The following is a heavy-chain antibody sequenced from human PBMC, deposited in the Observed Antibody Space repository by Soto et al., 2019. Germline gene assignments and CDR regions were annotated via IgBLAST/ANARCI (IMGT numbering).Heavy chain of an antibody. CDR3: ARDGSRYDFWSGPYYFDY. J-gene: IGHJ4*02. Sequence: QVQLQESGPGLVKPSETLSLTCTVSGGSISTYYWSWIRQPPGKGLEWIGYIYYNGNTNYNLSLKGRVTISVDTSKNQFSLRLRSVSAADTAVYYCARDGSRYDFWSGPYYFDYWGQGTLVTVSS. CDR1: GGSISTYY. D-gene: IGHD3-3*01. CDR2: IYYNGNT. V-gene: IGHV4-59*01.